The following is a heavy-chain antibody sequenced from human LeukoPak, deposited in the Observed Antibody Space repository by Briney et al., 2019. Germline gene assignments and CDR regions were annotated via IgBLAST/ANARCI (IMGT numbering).Heavy chain of an antibody. CDR1: GFTFSDYY. CDR2: ISSSGSTI. CDR3: ARVYYDFWSGYGMDV. Sequence: GGSPRLSCAASGFTFSDYYMSWIRQAPGKGLEWASYISSSGSTIYYADSVKGRFTISRDNAKNSLYLQMNSLRAEDTAVYYCARVYYDFWSGYGMDVWGQGTTVTVSS. V-gene: IGHV3-11*01. D-gene: IGHD3-3*01. J-gene: IGHJ6*02.